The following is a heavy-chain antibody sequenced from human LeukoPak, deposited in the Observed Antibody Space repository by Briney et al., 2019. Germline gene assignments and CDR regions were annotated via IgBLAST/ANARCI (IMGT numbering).Heavy chain of an antibody. CDR3: ARDRRYDFWRGYSWSYYYYYGMDV. D-gene: IGHD3-3*01. Sequence: GGSLRLSCAASGFTFSSYWMHWVRQAPGKGLVWVSRINSDGSSTSYADSVKGRFTISRDNAKNTLYLQMNSLRAEDTAVYYCARDRRYDFWRGYSWSYYYYYGMDVWGQGTTVTVSS. J-gene: IGHJ6*02. V-gene: IGHV3-74*01. CDR2: INSDGSST. CDR1: GFTFSSYW.